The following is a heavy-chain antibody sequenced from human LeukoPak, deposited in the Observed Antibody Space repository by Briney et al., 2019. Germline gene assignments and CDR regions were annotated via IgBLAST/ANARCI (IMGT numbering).Heavy chain of an antibody. J-gene: IGHJ6*02. Sequence: GGSLRLSCAASGFTFSSYAMSWVRQAPGKGLEWVSAISGSGGSTYYADSVKGRFTISRDNSKNTLYLQMNSLRAEDTAVYYCAKAASAARPWYYYYGMDVWGQGTTVTVSS. CDR2: ISGSGGST. V-gene: IGHV3-23*01. CDR1: GFTFSSYA. D-gene: IGHD6-6*01. CDR3: AKAASAARPWYYYYGMDV.